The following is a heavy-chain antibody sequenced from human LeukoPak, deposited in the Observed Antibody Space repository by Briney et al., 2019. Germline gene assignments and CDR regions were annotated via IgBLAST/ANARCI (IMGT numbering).Heavy chain of an antibody. J-gene: IGHJ4*02. V-gene: IGHV3-23*01. D-gene: IGHD1-26*01. Sequence: PGGSLSLSCAASGFTFSTYPMSWVRQAPGKGLEWVSGISGSGGSTHYADSVKGRFTISRDNSKNMLYLQMNSLRAEDTAVYYCAKDLSEWEVLAVFDHWGQGTLVTVSS. CDR1: GFTFSTYP. CDR3: AKDLSEWEVLAVFDH. CDR2: ISGSGGST.